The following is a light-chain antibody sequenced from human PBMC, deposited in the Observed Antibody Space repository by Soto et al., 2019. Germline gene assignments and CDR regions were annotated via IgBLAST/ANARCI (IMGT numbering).Light chain of an antibody. Sequence: DIVMTQSPDSLAVSLGERATINCKSSQSVLYSSNNKNYLAWYQQKPGQPPKLLIYWASTRESGVPDRFSGSGSGTDFPLTISSLQAEDVAVYYCQQYYSAIFTFGPGTKVDIK. CDR2: WAS. CDR1: QSVLYSSNNKNY. J-gene: IGKJ3*01. V-gene: IGKV4-1*01. CDR3: QQYYSAIFT.